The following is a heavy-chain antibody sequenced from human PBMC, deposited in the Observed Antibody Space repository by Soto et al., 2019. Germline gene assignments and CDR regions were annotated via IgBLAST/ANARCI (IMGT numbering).Heavy chain of an antibody. CDR1: GYTLTELS. CDR2: FDPEDGET. V-gene: IGHV1-24*01. Sequence: ASVKVSCKVSGYTLTELSMHWVRQAPGKGLEWMGGFDPEDGETIYAQKFQGRVTMTEDTSTDTAYMELSSLRSEDTAVYYCATDLVVPAAMGWYFDLWGRGTPVTVSS. D-gene: IGHD2-2*01. J-gene: IGHJ2*01. CDR3: ATDLVVPAAMGWYFDL.